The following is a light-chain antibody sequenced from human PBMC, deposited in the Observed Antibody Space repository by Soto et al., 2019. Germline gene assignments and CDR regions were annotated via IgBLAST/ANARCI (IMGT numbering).Light chain of an antibody. CDR3: QQRYSWTIT. CDR1: QSVRNS. J-gene: IGKJ5*01. V-gene: IGKV3-11*01. CDR2: DVS. Sequence: EIVLTQSPATLSLSPGERATLSCRASQSVRNSLIWYQQKTAQAPPLLIYDVSNRAAGIPARFSGSGSETGFTLTISSLEPEDFAVYYCQQRYSWTITFGQGTRLEIK.